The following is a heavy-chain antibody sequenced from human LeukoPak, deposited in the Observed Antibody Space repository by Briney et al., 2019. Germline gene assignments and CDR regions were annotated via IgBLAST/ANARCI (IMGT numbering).Heavy chain of an antibody. D-gene: IGHD5-12*01. CDR1: GFTVSSNY. V-gene: IGHV3-53*01. J-gene: IGHJ4*02. CDR3: ARDRGYSGYDYDGLFDY. CDR2: IYSGGST. Sequence: GGSLRLSCAASGFTVSSNYMSWVRQAPGKGLEWVSVIYSGGSTYYADSVKGRFTISRDNSKNTLYLQMNSLRAEDTAVYYCARDRGYSGYDYDGLFDYWGQGTLVTVSS.